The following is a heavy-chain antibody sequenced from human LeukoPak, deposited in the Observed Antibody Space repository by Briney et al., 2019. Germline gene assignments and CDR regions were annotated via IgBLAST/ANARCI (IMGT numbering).Heavy chain of an antibody. Sequence: GGSLRLSCAASGFTFSSYIMNWVRQAPGKGLEWVSSISSSSSYIYYADSVKGRFTISRDSAKNSLYLQMNSLRAEDTAVYYCARDLLPLESDSSMWNVWGQGTMVTVSS. CDR2: ISSSSSYI. CDR1: GFTFSSYI. J-gene: IGHJ3*01. CDR3: ARDLLPLESDSSMWNV. V-gene: IGHV3-21*01. D-gene: IGHD3-22*01.